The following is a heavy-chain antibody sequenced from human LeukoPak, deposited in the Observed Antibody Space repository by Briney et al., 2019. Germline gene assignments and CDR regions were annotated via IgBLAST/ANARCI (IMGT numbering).Heavy chain of an antibody. Sequence: SVKVSCKASGGTFSSYAISWVRQAPGQGLEWMGGIIPIFGTANYAQKFQGRVTITTDESTSTAYMELSSLRSEDTAVYYCASRLNYGGNHLGSYYFDYWGQGTLVTVSS. D-gene: IGHD4-23*01. J-gene: IGHJ4*02. CDR1: GGTFSSYA. V-gene: IGHV1-69*05. CDR3: ASRLNYGGNHLGSYYFDY. CDR2: IIPIFGTA.